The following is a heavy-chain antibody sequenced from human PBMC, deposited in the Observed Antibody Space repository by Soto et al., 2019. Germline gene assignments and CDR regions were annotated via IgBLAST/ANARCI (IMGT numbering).Heavy chain of an antibody. Sequence: GASVKVSCKASGGTFSSYAISWVRQAPGQGLEWMGGIIPIFGTANYAQKFQGRVTITADESTSTAYTVYLQMNSLTTEDTGVYYCARGPRHGAFDIWGQGTMVTVSS. CDR2: IIPIFGTA. J-gene: IGHJ3*02. CDR3: ARGPRHGAFDI. V-gene: IGHV1-69*13. CDR1: GGTFSSYA.